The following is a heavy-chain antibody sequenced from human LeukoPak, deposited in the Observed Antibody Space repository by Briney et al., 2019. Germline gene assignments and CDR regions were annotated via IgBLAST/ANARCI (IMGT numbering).Heavy chain of an antibody. V-gene: IGHV1-69*13. J-gene: IGHJ2*01. D-gene: IGHD6-13*01. CDR3: ARGWQQLVRGWYFDL. CDR1: GGTFSSYA. Sequence: GASVKVSCKASGGTFSSYAISWVRQAPGQGLEWMGGIIPIFGTANYAQKFQGRVTITADESTSTAYMELSSLRSEDTAVDYCARGWQQLVRGWYFDLWGRGTLVTVSS. CDR2: IIPIFGTA.